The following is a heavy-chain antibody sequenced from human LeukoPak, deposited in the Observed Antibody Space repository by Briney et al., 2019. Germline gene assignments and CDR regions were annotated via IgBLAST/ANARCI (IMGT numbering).Heavy chain of an antibody. D-gene: IGHD5-18*01. CDR2: ISYDGSNK. CDR3: AKDSRPSLYSYGLN. CDR1: EFTFSSYA. Sequence: GGSLRLSCAASEFTFSSYAMHWVRQAPGKGLEWVAVISYDGSNKYYADSVKGRFTISRDNSKNTLYLQMNSLRAEDTAVYYCAKDSRPSLYSYGLNWGQGTLVTVSS. V-gene: IGHV3-30-3*01. J-gene: IGHJ4*02.